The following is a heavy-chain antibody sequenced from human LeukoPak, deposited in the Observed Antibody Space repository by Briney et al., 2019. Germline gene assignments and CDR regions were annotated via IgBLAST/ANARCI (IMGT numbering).Heavy chain of an antibody. J-gene: IGHJ4*02. CDR3: ARAPTSDNSDYYFDY. D-gene: IGHD3-10*01. V-gene: IGHV1-69*04. Sequence: SVNVSCKASGGSFSSYAISWVRQAPGQGLEWMGRIIPILGIANYAQKFQGRVTITADKSTSTAYMELSSLTSEDTAVYYCARAPTSDNSDYYFDYWGQGTLVTVSS. CDR2: IIPILGIA. CDR1: GGSFSSYA.